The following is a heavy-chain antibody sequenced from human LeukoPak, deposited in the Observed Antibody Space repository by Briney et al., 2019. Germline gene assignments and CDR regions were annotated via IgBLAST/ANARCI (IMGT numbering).Heavy chain of an antibody. Sequence: GGSLRLSCAASGFTFSSYGMHCVRQAPGKGLEWVAFIRYDGSNKYYADSVKGRFTISRDNSKNTLYLQMNSLRAEDTAVYYCARSAPAGYSYYYYYMDVWGKGTRSPSP. CDR2: IRYDGSNK. CDR1: GFTFSSYG. CDR3: ARSAPAGYSYYYYYMDV. V-gene: IGHV3-30*02. D-gene: IGHD6-13*01. J-gene: IGHJ6*03.